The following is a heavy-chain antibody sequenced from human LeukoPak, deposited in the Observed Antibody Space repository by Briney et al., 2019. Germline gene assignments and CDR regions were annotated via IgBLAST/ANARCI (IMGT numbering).Heavy chain of an antibody. J-gene: IGHJ4*02. CDR3: AREAPEENYYDSSGLFDY. D-gene: IGHD3-22*01. CDR1: GGSFSGYY. V-gene: IGHV4-34*01. CDR2: INHSGST. Sequence: SETLSLTCAVYGGSFSGYYWSWIRQPPGKGLEWIGEINHSGSTNYNPSLKSRVTISVDTSKNQFSLKLSSVTAADTAVYYCAREAPEENYYDSSGLFDYWGQGTLVTVSS.